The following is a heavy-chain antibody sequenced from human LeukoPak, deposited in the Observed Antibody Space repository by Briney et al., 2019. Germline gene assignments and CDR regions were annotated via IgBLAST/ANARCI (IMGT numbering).Heavy chain of an antibody. V-gene: IGHV3-30*02. Sequence: GGSLRLSCAASGFTFSSYGMHWVRQAPGKGLEWVASIRYDGSNKYYADSVKGRFTISRDNSKNTLYLQMNSLRAEDTAVYYCSKDSRRYYGSGSYYNVWGQGTLVTVSS. CDR2: IRYDGSNK. CDR1: GFTFSSYG. J-gene: IGHJ4*02. CDR3: SKDSRRYYGSGSYYNV. D-gene: IGHD3-10*01.